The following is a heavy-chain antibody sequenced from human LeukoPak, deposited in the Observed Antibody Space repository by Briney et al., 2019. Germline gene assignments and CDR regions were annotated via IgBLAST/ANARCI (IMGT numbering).Heavy chain of an antibody. CDR1: GGSISSSSYY. CDR3: ARTAGIITNWFDP. D-gene: IGHD6-13*01. V-gene: IGHV4-39*07. CDR2: IYYSGST. Sequence: SETLSLTCTVSGGSISSSSYYWGWIRQPPGKGLEWIGSIYYSGSTYYNPSLNSRVTISVDTSKNQFSLKLSSVTAADTAVYYCARTAGIITNWFDPWGQGTLVTVSS. J-gene: IGHJ5*02.